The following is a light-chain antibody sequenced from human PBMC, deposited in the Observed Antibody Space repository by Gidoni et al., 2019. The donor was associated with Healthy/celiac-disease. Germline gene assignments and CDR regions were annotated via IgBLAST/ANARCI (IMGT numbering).Light chain of an antibody. CDR1: SSNIGSNY. CDR3: AAWDDSLSGPVV. V-gene: IGLV1-47*01. J-gene: IGLJ2*01. CDR2: RNN. Sequence: SVLPQPPAASRTPGQRVTISCSGSSSNIGSNYVYWYQQLPGTAPKLLIYRNNQRPSGVPDRFSGSKSGTSASLAISGLRSEDEADYYCAAWDDSLSGPVVFGGGTKLTGL.